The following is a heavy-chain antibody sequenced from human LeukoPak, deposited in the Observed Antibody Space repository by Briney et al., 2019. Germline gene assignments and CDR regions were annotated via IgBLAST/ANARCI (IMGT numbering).Heavy chain of an antibody. D-gene: IGHD4-23*01. CDR2: TNGATGNT. CDR3: ARSPGGNARTWLDY. V-gene: IGHV1-3*02. CDR1: GYTFTNYA. Sequence: GASVTVSCKASGYTFTNYALHWVRQAPGQGLEWMGWTNGATGNTRFSQDFQGRLTITIDTSASTGYVELSSLRSEDTAVYYCARSPGGNARTWLDYWGQGTLVTVSS. J-gene: IGHJ4*02.